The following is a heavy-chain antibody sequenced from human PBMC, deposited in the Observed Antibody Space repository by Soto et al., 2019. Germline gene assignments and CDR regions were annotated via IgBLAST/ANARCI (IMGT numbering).Heavy chain of an antibody. CDR1: GGSISSSSYY. J-gene: IGHJ6*04. Sequence: QLQLQESGPGLVKPSETLSLTCTVSGGSISSSSYYWGWIRQPPGKGLELIVSIYYSGSTYYNPSLKSRVTISVDTSKNQFSLKLSSVTAADPAVYYCASLPIAAVYGMDVWGKGTTVTVSS. CDR2: IYYSGST. D-gene: IGHD6-13*01. CDR3: ASLPIAAVYGMDV. V-gene: IGHV4-39*01.